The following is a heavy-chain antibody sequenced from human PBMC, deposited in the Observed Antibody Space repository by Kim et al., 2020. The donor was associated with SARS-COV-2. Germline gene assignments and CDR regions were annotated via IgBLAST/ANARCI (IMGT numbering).Heavy chain of an antibody. V-gene: IGHV3-74*01. J-gene: IGHJ6*02. D-gene: IGHD1-26*01. CDR1: GFTFSSYW. CDR2: INSDGSST. CDR3: ARDRDSYLLMDV. Sequence: GGSLRLSCAASGFTFSSYWMHWVRQAPAKGLVWVSRINSDGSSTSYADSVKGRFTISRDNAKNTLYLQMNSLRAEDTAVYYCARDRDSYLLMDVWGQGTPVTVSS.